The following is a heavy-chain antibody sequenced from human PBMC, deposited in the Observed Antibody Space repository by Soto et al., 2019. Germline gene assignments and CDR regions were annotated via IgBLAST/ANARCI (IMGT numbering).Heavy chain of an antibody. V-gene: IGHV3-11*01. J-gene: IGHJ3*02. CDR3: ARSSGLYEADAFDM. Sequence: PGGSLRLSCAASGFTFGDYEMSWIRQAAGKGPEWVSFLSRSGNTIYYADSVKGLFSISRDNAENSLYLQKESLRVEDTGTYFCARSSGLYEADAFDMWGQGTMVTVSA. D-gene: IGHD6-19*01. CDR1: GFTFGDYE. CDR2: LSRSGNTI.